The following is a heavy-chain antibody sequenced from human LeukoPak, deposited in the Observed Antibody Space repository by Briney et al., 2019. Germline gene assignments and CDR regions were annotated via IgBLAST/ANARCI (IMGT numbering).Heavy chain of an antibody. J-gene: IGHJ4*02. CDR1: GGTFSSYA. Sequence: SVKVSCKASGGTFSSYAISWVRQAPGQGFEWMGGIIPIFGTANYAQKFQGRVTITADESTSTAYMELSSLRSEDTAVYYCNYYDSSGYYYFDYWGQGTLVTVSS. D-gene: IGHD3-22*01. V-gene: IGHV1-69*13. CDR3: NYYDSSGYYYFDY. CDR2: IIPIFGTA.